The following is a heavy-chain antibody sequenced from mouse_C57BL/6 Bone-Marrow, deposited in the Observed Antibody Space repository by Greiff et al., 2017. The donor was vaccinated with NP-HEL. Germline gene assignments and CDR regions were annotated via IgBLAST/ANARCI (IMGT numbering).Heavy chain of an antibody. CDR1: GFTFSSYA. CDR2: LSDGGSYT. V-gene: IGHV5-4*01. J-gene: IGHJ4*01. D-gene: IGHD2-5*01. Sequence: EVKLVESGGGLVKPGGSLKLSCAASGFTFSSYAMSWVRQTPEKRLEWVATLSDGGSYTYYPDNVKGRFTISRDNAKNNLYLQMSHLKSEDTAMYYCARDTYYSNYYAMDYWGQGTSVTVSS. CDR3: ARDTYYSNYYAMDY.